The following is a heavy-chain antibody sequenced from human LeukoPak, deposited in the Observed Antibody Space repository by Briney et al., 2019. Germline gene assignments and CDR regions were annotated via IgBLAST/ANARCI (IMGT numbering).Heavy chain of an antibody. J-gene: IGHJ6*03. CDR3: ARDGEMATISNYYYYYYMDV. CDR2: ISTSSSYI. V-gene: IGHV3-21*01. CDR1: GFTFSSYS. Sequence: GGSLRLSCTASGFTFSSYSMNWVRQAPGKGLEWVSSISTSSSYIYYADSVKGRFTISRDNARNSLYLQMNSLRAEDTAVYYCARDGEMATISNYYYYYYMDVWGKGTTVTVSS. D-gene: IGHD5-24*01.